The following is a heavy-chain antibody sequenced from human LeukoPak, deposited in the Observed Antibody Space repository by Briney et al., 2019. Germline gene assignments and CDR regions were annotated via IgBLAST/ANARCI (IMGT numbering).Heavy chain of an antibody. V-gene: IGHV4-59*08. Sequence: SETLSLTCTVSGGSISSYYWSWIRQPPGKGLEWIGYIYYSGSTNYNPSLKSRVTISVDTSKNQFSLKLSSVTAADTAVYYCARLSNPSRGRWAIYSSSWLDYWGQGTLVTVSS. J-gene: IGHJ4*02. CDR3: ARLSNPSRGRWAIYSSSWLDY. D-gene: IGHD6-13*01. CDR2: IYYSGST. CDR1: GGSISSYY.